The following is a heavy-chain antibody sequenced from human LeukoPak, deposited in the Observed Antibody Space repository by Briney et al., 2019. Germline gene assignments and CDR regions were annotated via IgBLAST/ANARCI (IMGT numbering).Heavy chain of an antibody. CDR1: GVSFSGYY. CDR2: INHSGST. J-gene: IGHJ6*03. D-gene: IGHD5-18*01. V-gene: IGHV4-34*01. CDR3: ARGWSYSYGNYMDV. Sequence: PSETLSLTCAVYGVSFSGYYWSWLRQPPGKGLEWIGEINHSGSTNYNPSLKSRVTISGDTSKNQFSLKLSSVTAADTAVYYCARGWSYSYGNYMDVWGKGTTVTVSS.